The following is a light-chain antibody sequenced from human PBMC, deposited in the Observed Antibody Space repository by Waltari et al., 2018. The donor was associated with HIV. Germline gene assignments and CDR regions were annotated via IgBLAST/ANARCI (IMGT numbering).Light chain of an antibody. J-gene: IGLJ2*01. Sequence: SSELTLVPAVSVALGQTVRDTCPGDRLRRCDESWYQHKLGQAPVLVIYVKSNRPSGIPARFSGSSSGNTASLTITGAQAEDEADYYCTSRDSRSNHVVFGGGTKLTVL. CDR3: TSRDSRSNHVV. CDR2: VKS. CDR1: RLRRCD. V-gene: IGLV3-19*01.